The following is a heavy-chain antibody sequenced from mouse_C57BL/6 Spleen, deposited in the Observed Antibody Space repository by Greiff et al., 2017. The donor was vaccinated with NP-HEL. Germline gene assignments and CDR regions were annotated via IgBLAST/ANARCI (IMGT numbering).Heavy chain of an antibody. J-gene: IGHJ3*01. CDR1: GYSITSGYY. V-gene: IGHV3-6*01. D-gene: IGHD1-1*01. Sequence: ESGPGLVKPSQSLSLTCSVTGYSITSGYYWNWIRQFPGNKLEWMGYISYDGSNNYNPSLKNRITITRDKSKNQFFLKLNSVTTEDTATYYCAREGITTFVAREGFSYCGQGTLVTVSA. CDR3: AREGITTFVAREGFSY. CDR2: ISYDGSN.